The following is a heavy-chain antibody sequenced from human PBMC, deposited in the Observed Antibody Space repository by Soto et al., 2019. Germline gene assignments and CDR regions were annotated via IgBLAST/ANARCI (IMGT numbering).Heavy chain of an antibody. CDR3: SGGVGDAF. V-gene: IGHV3-7*04. Sequence: EVHLVESGGGLVQTGGSQRLSCAIFEGTVIRDWMNWVRQAPGKGLEWVAHTNQDGSEKYYVDSVKGRFTISRDNDKNSLYLQMNSLRAEDTAMYYCSGGVGDAFWGQGTLVTVSS. CDR2: TNQDGSEK. CDR1: EGTVIRDW. J-gene: IGHJ4*02. D-gene: IGHD1-26*01.